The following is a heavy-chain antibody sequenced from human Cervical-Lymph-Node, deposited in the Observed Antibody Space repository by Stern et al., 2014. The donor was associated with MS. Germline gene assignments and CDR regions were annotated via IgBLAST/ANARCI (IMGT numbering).Heavy chain of an antibody. D-gene: IGHD7-27*01. CDR1: GYTFTNYG. J-gene: IGHJ4*02. CDR3: ARETEALGQPGRSDAY. Sequence: QVQLVQSGAEVKEPGASMMLSCKASGYTFTNYGIHWVRQAPGQGLEWMGWINAGNGDTRYSQKFQGRVTITRHTSATTAYLGLSSLRSEDAAIYYCARETEALGQPGRSDAYWGQGTLVTVSS. V-gene: IGHV1-3*01. CDR2: INAGNGDT.